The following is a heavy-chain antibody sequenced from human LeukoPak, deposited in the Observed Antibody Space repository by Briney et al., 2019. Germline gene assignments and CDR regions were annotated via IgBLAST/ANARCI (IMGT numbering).Heavy chain of an antibody. CDR1: GGSISSGSYY. Sequence: PSETLSLTCTVSGGSISSGSYYWSWIRQPAGKGLEWIGRIYTSGSTNYNPSLKSRVTISVDTSKNQFSLKLSSVTAADTAVYYCARELVGATNYYYYYMDVWGKGTTVTISS. CDR2: IYTSGST. CDR3: ARELVGATNYYYYYMDV. D-gene: IGHD1-26*01. J-gene: IGHJ6*03. V-gene: IGHV4-61*02.